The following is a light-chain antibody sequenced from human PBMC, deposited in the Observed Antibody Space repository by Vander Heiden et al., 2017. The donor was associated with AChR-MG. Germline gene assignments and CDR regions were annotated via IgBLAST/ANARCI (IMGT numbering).Light chain of an antibody. CDR3: QSYDSSLSGWV. CDR2: GNN. V-gene: IGLV1-40*01. J-gene: IGLJ3*02. CDR1: RSNTRARYD. Sequence: QSVLTHLPSVSGAPGQRVTIPCTGRRSNTRARYDLTCYQQFPRTAPKLLIYGNNNRASGVPDRFSGSKSGASASLAITGLQAEDEADYYCQSYDSSLSGWVFGEGTKLTVL.